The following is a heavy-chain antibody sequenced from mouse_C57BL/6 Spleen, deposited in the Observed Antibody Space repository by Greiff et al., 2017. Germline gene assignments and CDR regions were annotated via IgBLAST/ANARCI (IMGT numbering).Heavy chain of an antibody. Sequence: VQLQQPGAELVRPGSSVKLSCKASGYTFTSYWMHWVKQRPIQGLEWIGNFDPSDSETHYNQKFKDKATLPVDKSSSTAYMQLSSLTSADSAVYYCARGDGSSPYYFDYWSQGTTLTVSS. CDR1: GYTFTSYW. CDR3: ARGDGSSPYYFDY. CDR2: FDPSDSET. V-gene: IGHV1-52*01. J-gene: IGHJ2*01. D-gene: IGHD1-1*01.